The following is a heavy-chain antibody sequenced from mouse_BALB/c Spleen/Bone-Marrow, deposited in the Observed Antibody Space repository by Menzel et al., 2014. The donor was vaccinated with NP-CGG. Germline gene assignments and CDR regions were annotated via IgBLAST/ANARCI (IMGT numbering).Heavy chain of an antibody. CDR1: GFTFSNYS. D-gene: IGHD1-1*01. CDR3: SSYAY. J-gene: IGHJ3*01. Sequence: VQLVESGGGLVKPGGSLKLSCAASGFTFSNYSMSWVRQSPEKRLEWVAEISSGGSYLYYPDTVTGRFTISRDNAKNTLYLEMSSLRSEDTAMYYCSSYAYWGQGTLVTVSA. V-gene: IGHV5-9-4*01. CDR2: ISSGGSYL.